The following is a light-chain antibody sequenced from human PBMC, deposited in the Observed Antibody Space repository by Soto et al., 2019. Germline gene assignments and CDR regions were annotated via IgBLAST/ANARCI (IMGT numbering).Light chain of an antibody. V-gene: IGLV1-40*01. J-gene: IGLJ3*02. CDR2: GTS. CDR3: QSYDSSLSAWV. CDR1: SSNIGAGYD. Sequence: QSVLSQPPSVSGAPGQRVNISCTGTSSNIGAGYDVHWYQQLPGTAPKLVIFGTSDRPSGVPDRFSGSKSGTSASLAITGLQAEDEADFYCQSYDSSLSAWVFGGGTKVTVL.